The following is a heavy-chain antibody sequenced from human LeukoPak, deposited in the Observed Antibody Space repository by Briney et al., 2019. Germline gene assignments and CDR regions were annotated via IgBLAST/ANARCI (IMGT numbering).Heavy chain of an antibody. CDR2: ISGSGGST. Sequence: GGSLRLSCAASGFTFSSYAMSWVRQAPGKGLEWVSVISGSGGSTYYADSVKGRFTISRDNSKNTLYLQMNSLRAEDTAVYYCAKKDAIVVVPAALDYWGQGTLVTVSS. J-gene: IGHJ4*02. V-gene: IGHV3-23*01. D-gene: IGHD2-2*01. CDR1: GFTFSSYA. CDR3: AKKDAIVVVPAALDY.